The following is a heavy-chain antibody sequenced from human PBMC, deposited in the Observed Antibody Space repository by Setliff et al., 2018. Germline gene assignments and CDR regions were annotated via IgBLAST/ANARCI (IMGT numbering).Heavy chain of an antibody. Sequence: SVKVSCKASGDTFRSYSISWVRQAPGQGLEWRGGIIPKLGSADYAQRFQDRVTINADESTRTVYMELSRLRSQDTAIYYCARSPHYYDSSGYCYYFDFWGQGTPVTVSS. CDR1: GDTFRSYS. CDR3: ARSPHYYDSSGYCYYFDF. D-gene: IGHD3-22*01. V-gene: IGHV1-69*13. J-gene: IGHJ4*02. CDR2: IIPKLGSA.